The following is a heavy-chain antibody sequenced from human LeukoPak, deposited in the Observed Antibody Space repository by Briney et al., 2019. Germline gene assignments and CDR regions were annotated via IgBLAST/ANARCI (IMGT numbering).Heavy chain of an antibody. Sequence: SETLSLTCTVSGGSISSYYWSWIRQPAGKGLEWIGRIYTSGSTNYNPSLKSRVTMSVDTSKNQFSLKLSSVTAADTAVYYCASHVSSGWYGFFDYWGQGTLVTVSS. CDR1: GGSISSYY. J-gene: IGHJ4*02. CDR3: ASHVSSGWYGFFDY. CDR2: IYTSGST. V-gene: IGHV4-4*07. D-gene: IGHD6-19*01.